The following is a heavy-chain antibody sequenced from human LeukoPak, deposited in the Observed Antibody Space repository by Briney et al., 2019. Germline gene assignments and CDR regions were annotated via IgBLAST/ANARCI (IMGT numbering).Heavy chain of an antibody. CDR2: IYSGGST. Sequence: GGSLRLSCAASGFTFSSNYMSWVRQAPGKGLEWVSVIYSGGSTYYADSVKGRFTISRDNSKNTLYLQMNSLRAEDTAVYYCASDSSANYYYYGMDVWGQGTTVTVSS. CDR3: ASDSSANYYYYGMDV. J-gene: IGHJ6*02. D-gene: IGHD6-13*01. V-gene: IGHV3-53*01. CDR1: GFTFSSNY.